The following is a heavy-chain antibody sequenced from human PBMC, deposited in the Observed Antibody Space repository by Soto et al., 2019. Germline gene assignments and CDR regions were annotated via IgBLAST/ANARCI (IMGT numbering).Heavy chain of an antibody. CDR2: INPNSGGT. J-gene: IGHJ4*02. CDR3: ARGGSSSLDY. Sequence: QVQLVQSGAEVKKPGASVKVSCKAPGYTFTGYYMHWVRQAPGQGPEWMGWINPNSGGTTYAQKFQGRVTVTRDTSISTAYMELSSLRSDDTAVYYCARGGSSSLDYWGQGTLVTVSS. V-gene: IGHV1-2*02. D-gene: IGHD6-6*01. CDR1: GYTFTGYY.